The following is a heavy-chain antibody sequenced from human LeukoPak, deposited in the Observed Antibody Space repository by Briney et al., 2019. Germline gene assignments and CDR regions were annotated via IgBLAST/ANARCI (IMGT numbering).Heavy chain of an antibody. J-gene: IGHJ4*02. CDR2: IYYSGST. Sequence: SETLSLTCTVSGGSITSYYWSWIRQPPGKGLEWIGYIYYSGSTNYNPSLTSRVTISVDTSKNQFSLKLSSVTAADTAVYYCARRQEQLAYDYWGQGTLVTVSS. CDR3: ARRQEQLAYDY. CDR1: GGSITSYY. V-gene: IGHV4-59*08. D-gene: IGHD6-13*01.